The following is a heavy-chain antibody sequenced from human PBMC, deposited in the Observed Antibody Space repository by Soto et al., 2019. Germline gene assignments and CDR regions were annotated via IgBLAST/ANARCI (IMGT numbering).Heavy chain of an antibody. CDR3: ARERSSSWFQYYSCYMDV. Sequence: QVQLVESGGGVVQPGRSLRLSCAASGFTFSSYGMHWVRQAPGKGLEWVAVIWYDGSNKYYADSVKGRFTISRDNSKNTLYLQMNRLRTEDTAVYYGARERSSSWFQYYSCYMDVWGKGTTVTVSS. J-gene: IGHJ6*03. CDR2: IWYDGSNK. V-gene: IGHV3-33*01. D-gene: IGHD6-13*01. CDR1: GFTFSSYG.